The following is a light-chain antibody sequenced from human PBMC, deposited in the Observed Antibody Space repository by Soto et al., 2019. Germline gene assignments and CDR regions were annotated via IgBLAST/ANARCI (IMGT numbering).Light chain of an antibody. CDR3: QQNNNWPYT. V-gene: IGKV3-15*01. J-gene: IGKJ2*01. Sequence: DIVMTQSPATLSVSPGERATLSCRASHSVSGGLAWYQQKPGQAPRLLIYRASIRVTGIPARFSGSGSGTEFTLTISSLQSEDFAVYYCQQNNNWPYTFGQGTKLEIK. CDR1: HSVSGG. CDR2: RAS.